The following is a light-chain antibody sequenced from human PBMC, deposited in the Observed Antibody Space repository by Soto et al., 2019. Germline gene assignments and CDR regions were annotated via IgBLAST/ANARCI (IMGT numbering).Light chain of an antibody. Sequence: QSALTQPASVSGSPGQSITISCTGTSSDVGAYIFVSWYQQHPGKAPKLMIYDIINRPSGVSNRFSGSKSGNTASLTISGLHAEDEAAYYCVSFTTSRSYVFGTGTKVTLL. CDR3: VSFTTSRSYV. V-gene: IGLV2-14*03. CDR1: SSDVGAYIF. J-gene: IGLJ1*01. CDR2: DII.